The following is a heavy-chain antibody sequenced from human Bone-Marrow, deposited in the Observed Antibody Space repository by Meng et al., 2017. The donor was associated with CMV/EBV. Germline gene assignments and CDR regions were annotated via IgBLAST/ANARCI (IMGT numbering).Heavy chain of an antibody. CDR3: KAWVAAFDY. Sequence: EVQLLESGGGMVKPGGSLRLSCVASGFTFSNARMTWVRQAPGKGLEWVGRIKSKTDGGTIDYAAPVKGRFTMSRDDSENTLYLQMDSLKTEDTAVYYCKAWVAAFDYWGQGALVTVSS. CDR2: IKSKTDGGTI. CDR1: GFTFSNAR. V-gene: IGHV3-15*01. J-gene: IGHJ4*02. D-gene: IGHD6-19*01.